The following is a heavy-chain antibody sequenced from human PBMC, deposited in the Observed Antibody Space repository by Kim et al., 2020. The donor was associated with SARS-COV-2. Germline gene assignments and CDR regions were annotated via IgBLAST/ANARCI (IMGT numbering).Heavy chain of an antibody. CDR1: GFAFNTYS. D-gene: IGHD2-2*01. J-gene: IGHJ2*01. CDR2: ITSTSSYI. CDR3: ARARSGGYCSSTSCQNWYFDL. V-gene: IGHV3-21*01. Sequence: GGSLRLSCAASGFAFNTYSINWVRQAPGKGLEWVSSITSTSSYIHYADSVRGRFTISRDNAKNSLYLQMNSLRGEDTAVYYCARARSGGYCSSTSCQNWYFDLWGRGTLVTVSS.